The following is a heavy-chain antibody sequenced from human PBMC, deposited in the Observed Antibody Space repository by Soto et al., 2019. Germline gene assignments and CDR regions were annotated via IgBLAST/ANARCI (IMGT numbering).Heavy chain of an antibody. CDR1: GFTFTRHW. D-gene: IGHD2-8*02. Sequence: EVQLVQSGAEVKKPGESLRISCKGSGFTFTRHWISWVRQMPGGGLEWMGKIDPSDSYTNYSPSFQGHVTISADKSINTAYLQWSGLQASDTAMYYCARSLAYCTGGTCYKGYGMHVWGQGTTVIVSS. J-gene: IGHJ6*02. CDR2: IDPSDSYT. V-gene: IGHV5-10-1*03. CDR3: ARSLAYCTGGTCYKGYGMHV.